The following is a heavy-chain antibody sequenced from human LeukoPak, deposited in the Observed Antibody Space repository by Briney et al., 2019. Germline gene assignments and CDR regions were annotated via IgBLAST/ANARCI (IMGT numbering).Heavy chain of an antibody. D-gene: IGHD3-3*01. CDR1: GYSFTSYW. CDR3: ARLVHYDFWSGLDDY. CDR2: IYPGDSDT. Sequence: GESVKISCKGPGYSFTSYWIGWVRQMPGKGVEWMGIIYPGDSDTRYSPSFQGQVTISADKSISTAYLQWSSLKARDTAMYYCARLVHYDFWSGLDDYWGQGTLVTVSS. V-gene: IGHV5-51*01. J-gene: IGHJ4*02.